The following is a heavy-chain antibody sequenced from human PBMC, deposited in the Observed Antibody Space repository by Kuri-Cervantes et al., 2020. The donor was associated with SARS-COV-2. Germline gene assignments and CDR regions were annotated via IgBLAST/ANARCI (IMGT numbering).Heavy chain of an antibody. J-gene: IGHJ6*03. CDR1: GGSISSGDYY. D-gene: IGHD3-3*01. Sequence: TLSLTCTVSGGSISSGDYYWSWIRQPPGKGLEWIGYIYYSGSTYYNPSLKSRVTISVDTSKNQFSLKLSSVTAADTAVYYCARGVYDFWSGDLMSYYYYMDVWGKGTTVTVSS. CDR3: ARGVYDFWSGDLMSYYYYMDV. CDR2: IYYSGST. V-gene: IGHV4-30-4*08.